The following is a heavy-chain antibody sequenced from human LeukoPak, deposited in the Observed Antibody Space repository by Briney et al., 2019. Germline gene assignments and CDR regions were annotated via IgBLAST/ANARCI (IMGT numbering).Heavy chain of an antibody. CDR2: IKQDGSEK. J-gene: IGHJ6*04. Sequence: WGSLRLSCAASGFTFTTYWMGWVRQAPGKGLEWVANIKQDGSEKYYVDSVKGRFTISRDNAKNSLYLQMNSLRAEDTAVYYCAELGITMIGGVWGKGTTVTISS. D-gene: IGHD3-10*02. CDR1: GFTFTTYW. V-gene: IGHV3-7*01. CDR3: AELGITMIGGV.